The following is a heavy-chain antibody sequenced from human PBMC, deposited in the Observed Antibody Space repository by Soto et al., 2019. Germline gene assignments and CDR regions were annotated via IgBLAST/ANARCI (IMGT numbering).Heavy chain of an antibody. CDR3: AKDRSGWPRDFDY. Sequence: PGGSLRLSCAASGFTFSDAWMTWVRQAPGKGLEWVGRIKSQGEGGTTEYAAPVKGRFTISRDNSKNTLYLQMNSLRAEDTAVYYCAKDRSGWPRDFDYWGQGT. CDR2: IKSQGEGGTT. J-gene: IGHJ4*02. V-gene: IGHV3-15*01. D-gene: IGHD6-19*01. CDR1: GFTFSDAW.